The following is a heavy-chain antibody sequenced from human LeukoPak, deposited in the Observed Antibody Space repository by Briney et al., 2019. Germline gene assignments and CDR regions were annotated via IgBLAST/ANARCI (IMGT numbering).Heavy chain of an antibody. Sequence: AAGKLCCTASGYAFTLYYIHWVRHAPGQGQEWMGIINPSGGSTSYAQEFPVRVRMTSDMSNSTVYMELSRHRFEDTAAAYCAVLDWNWFDPWGQGTLVTVSS. CDR3: AVLDWNWFDP. D-gene: IGHD3/OR15-3a*01. CDR2: INPSGGST. CDR1: GYAFTLYY. V-gene: IGHV1-46*01. J-gene: IGHJ5*02.